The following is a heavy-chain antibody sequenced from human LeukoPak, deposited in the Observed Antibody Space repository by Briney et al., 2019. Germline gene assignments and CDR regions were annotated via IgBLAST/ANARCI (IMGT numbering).Heavy chain of an antibody. J-gene: IGHJ4*02. D-gene: IGHD6-19*01. Sequence: SETLSLTGTVSGGSISSSSYYWGWILQPPGKGLEWIGSIYYSGSTYYNPSLKSRVTISVDTSKNQFSLKLSSVTAADTALHYCARGSLLYNSGWSKVFDYWGQGTLVTVSS. CDR1: GGSISSSSYY. CDR2: IYYSGST. CDR3: ARGSLLYNSGWSKVFDY. V-gene: IGHV4-39*07.